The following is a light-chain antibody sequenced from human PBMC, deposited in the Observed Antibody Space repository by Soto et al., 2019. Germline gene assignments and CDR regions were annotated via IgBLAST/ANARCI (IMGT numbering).Light chain of an antibody. CDR3: QQSYSTPWT. V-gene: IGKV1-39*01. CDR2: AAS. Sequence: DLPMTQSPSSLSASVGDRVTITCRASQSISSYLNWYQQKPGKAPKLLIYAASSLQSGVPSRFSGSGSGTDFTLTISSLQPEDFATYYCQQSYSTPWTFGQGTKVDIK. CDR1: QSISSY. J-gene: IGKJ1*01.